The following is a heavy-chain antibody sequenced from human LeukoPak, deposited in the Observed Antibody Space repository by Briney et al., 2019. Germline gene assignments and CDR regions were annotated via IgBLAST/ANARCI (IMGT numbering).Heavy chain of an antibody. CDR2: INPNSGGT. J-gene: IGHJ3*02. Sequence: ASVKVSCKASGYTFTGYYMHWVRQAPGQGLEWMGWINPNSGGTSYAQKFQGRVTMTRDTSISTAYLQWSSLKASDTAMYYCARRAVLSARSMLGAFDIWGQGTMVTVSS. CDR1: GYTFTGYY. CDR3: ARRAVLSARSMLGAFDI. D-gene: IGHD2/OR15-2a*01. V-gene: IGHV1-2*02.